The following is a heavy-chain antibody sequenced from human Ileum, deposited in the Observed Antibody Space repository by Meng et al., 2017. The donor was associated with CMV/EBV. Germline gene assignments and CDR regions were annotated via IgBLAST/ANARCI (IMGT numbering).Heavy chain of an antibody. CDR1: GLSVSIDY. CDR2: IYRDGRT. J-gene: IGHJ4*02. CDR3: AHRQEWDFDY. Sequence: RLACVVSGLSVSIDYISWVRQAPGKGLEWVSVIYRDGRTYYADSVKGRFTISRDDSKNTLYLQMNSLRAEDTAVYYCAHRQEWDFDYWGQGTLVTVSS. D-gene: IGHD3-3*01. V-gene: IGHV3-53*01.